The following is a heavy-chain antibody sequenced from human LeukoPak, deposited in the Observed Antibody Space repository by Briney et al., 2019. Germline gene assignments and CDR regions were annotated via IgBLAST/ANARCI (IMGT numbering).Heavy chain of an antibody. V-gene: IGHV3-7*01. CDR2: IGQDGSEN. Sequence: GGSLRLSCAASGFTFSDYWMNWVRQAPGKGLEWVASIGQDGSENYYVDSVKGRFTISRDNAKNSLYLQMNSLRVEDTAVYYCARGGGWYFDYWGQGALITASS. J-gene: IGHJ4*02. CDR3: ARGGGWYFDY. CDR1: GFTFSDYW. D-gene: IGHD6-19*01.